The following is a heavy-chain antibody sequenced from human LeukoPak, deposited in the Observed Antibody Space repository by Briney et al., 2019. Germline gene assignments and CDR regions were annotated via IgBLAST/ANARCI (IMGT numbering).Heavy chain of an antibody. CDR3: ASSGWYLNWFDP. CDR2: IYYSGST. D-gene: IGHD6-19*01. Sequence: SETLSLTCTVSGGSISSYYWSWIRQPPGKGLEWIGYIYYSGSTNYNPSLKSRVTISVDTSKNQFSLKLSSVTAADTAVYYCASSGWYLNWFDPWGQGTLVTVSS. J-gene: IGHJ5*02. V-gene: IGHV4-59*01. CDR1: GGSISSYY.